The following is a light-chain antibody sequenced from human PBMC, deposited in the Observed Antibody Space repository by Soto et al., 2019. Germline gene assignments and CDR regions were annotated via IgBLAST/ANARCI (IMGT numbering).Light chain of an antibody. CDR3: QQYNNFWT. Sequence: DIQMTQSPSTLSASVGDRVTITCRASQSISSWLAWYQQKPGKAPKLLIYKASSLESGVPSRFSGSGSGTEFPLTISSLQPDDFANYYCQQYNNFWTFGQGTKVDIK. V-gene: IGKV1-5*03. CDR1: QSISSW. CDR2: KAS. J-gene: IGKJ1*01.